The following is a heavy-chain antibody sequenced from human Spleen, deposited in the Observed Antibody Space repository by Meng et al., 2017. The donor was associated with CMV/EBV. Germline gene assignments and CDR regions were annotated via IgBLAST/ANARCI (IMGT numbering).Heavy chain of an antibody. CDR3: ARVPVDGNGWHYFDS. D-gene: IGHD6-19*01. V-gene: IGHV3-21*04. CDR2: ISSSSSYI. Sequence: ESLKISCAASGFTFTRHTFNWVRQASGKGLEWVSSISSSSSYIYYADSVKGRFTISRDNAENSLYLQMNSPRAEDTAVYYCARVPVDGNGWHYFDSWGQGTLVTVSS. J-gene: IGHJ4*02. CDR1: GFTFTRHT.